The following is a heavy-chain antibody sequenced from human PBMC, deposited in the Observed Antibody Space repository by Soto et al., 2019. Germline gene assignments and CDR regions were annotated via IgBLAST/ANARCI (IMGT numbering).Heavy chain of an antibody. V-gene: IGHV1-46*01. CDR2: IYPSGGGT. CDR3: AKDGSNWAFDY. D-gene: IGHD6-13*01. CDR1: GYTFTTYH. J-gene: IGHJ4*02. Sequence: QVQLVQSGAEVQEPGASVKVSCKASGYTFTTYHLHWVRQAPGQGLEWMGIIYPSGGGTRYAQKCQGRLTMNRDTSTSTLYMELSSLRSEDTAVYYCAKDGSNWAFDYWGQGTLVTVSS.